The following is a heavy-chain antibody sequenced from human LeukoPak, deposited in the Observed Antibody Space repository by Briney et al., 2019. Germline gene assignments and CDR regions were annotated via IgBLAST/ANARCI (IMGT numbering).Heavy chain of an antibody. CDR3: ATDWPVW. CDR1: GLTFSNTG. J-gene: IGHJ4*02. D-gene: IGHD3-16*01. V-gene: IGHV3-48*01. CDR2: ILGGSDTI. Sequence: TGGSLRLSCTVSGLTFSNTGMHWVRQAPGKGLDWLSYILGGSDTIHYADSVKGRFTISRDNAKNSLYLQMDSLGVEDTAVYNCATDWPVWWGQGTLVTVSS.